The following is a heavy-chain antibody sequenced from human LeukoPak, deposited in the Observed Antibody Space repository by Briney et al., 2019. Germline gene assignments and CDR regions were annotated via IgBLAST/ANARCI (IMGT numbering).Heavy chain of an antibody. D-gene: IGHD3-22*01. J-gene: IGHJ4*02. Sequence: PSETLSLTCTVSGGSISSYYWSWIRQPPGKGPEWIGYIYYSGSTNYNPSLKSRVTISVDTSKNQFSLKLSSVTAADTAVYYCARAVVVDYYFDYWGQGTLVTVSS. CDR3: ARAVVVDYYFDY. CDR1: GGSISSYY. V-gene: IGHV4-59*01. CDR2: IYYSGST.